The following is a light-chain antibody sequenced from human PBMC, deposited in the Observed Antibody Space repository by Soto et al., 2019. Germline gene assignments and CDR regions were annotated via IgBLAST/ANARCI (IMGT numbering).Light chain of an antibody. Sequence: EIVLTQSPATLSLSPGERATLSCRASQSVSSSLGWYQQIPGQAPRLLIYDASNRATGIPARFSGSGSGKDFTLTIISLEPEDFAVYYCQQRSNWPRTFGQGNKLEIK. CDR1: QSVSSS. J-gene: IGKJ2*01. CDR3: QQRSNWPRT. CDR2: DAS. V-gene: IGKV3-11*01.